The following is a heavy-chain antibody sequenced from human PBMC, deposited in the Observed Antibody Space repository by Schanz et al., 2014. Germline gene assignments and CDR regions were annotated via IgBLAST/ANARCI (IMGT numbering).Heavy chain of an antibody. Sequence: QVQLVQSGAEVKKPGASVKVSCKASGYTFTGYYMHWVRQAPGQGLGWMGWINPNSGGTNYAQKLQGRVTMTRDTSISTAYMELSRLRSDDTAVYYCARAGQDFEYSSLSPIWYFDLWGRGTLVTVSS. CDR3: ARAGQDFEYSSLSPIWYFDL. J-gene: IGHJ2*01. CDR1: GYTFTGYY. CDR2: INPNSGGT. D-gene: IGHD6-6*01. V-gene: IGHV1-2*02.